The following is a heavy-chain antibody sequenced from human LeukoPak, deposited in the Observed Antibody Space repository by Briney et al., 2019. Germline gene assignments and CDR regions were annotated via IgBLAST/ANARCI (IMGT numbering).Heavy chain of an antibody. Sequence: PSETLSLTCTVSGGSLSSYYWSWIRQPPGKGLEWIGYIYYSGSTNYNPSLKSRVTISVDTSKNQFSLKLSSVTAADTAVYYCARDPGPTYYYDSSGYAFDIWGQGTMVTVSS. CDR3: ARDPGPTYYYDSSGYAFDI. CDR2: IYYSGST. V-gene: IGHV4-59*12. CDR1: GGSLSSYY. D-gene: IGHD3-22*01. J-gene: IGHJ3*02.